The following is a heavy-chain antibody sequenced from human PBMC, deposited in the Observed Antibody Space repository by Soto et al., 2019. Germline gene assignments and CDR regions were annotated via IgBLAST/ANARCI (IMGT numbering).Heavy chain of an antibody. CDR1: GGSISSYY. CDR3: ARLYGLDAFAI. CDR2: IYYSGST. Sequence: QVQLQEAGPGLVKPSVTLSLTCFVSGGSISSYYWSWIRQPPGKGLEWVGHIYYSGSTNYYPSLKSRVTISVDTSKIQFSLKLSSVTAADTAVYYCARLYGLDAFAIWGQGTIVTVSS. V-gene: IGHV4-59*01. J-gene: IGHJ3*02. D-gene: IGHD4-17*01.